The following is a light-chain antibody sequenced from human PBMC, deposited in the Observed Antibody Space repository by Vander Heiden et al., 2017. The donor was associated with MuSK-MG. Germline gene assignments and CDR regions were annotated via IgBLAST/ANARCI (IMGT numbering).Light chain of an antibody. V-gene: IGKV3-20*01. Sequence: EIVLTQSPGTLSLSPGERATLSCRASQSVTSPYLAWYQQKPGQAPRLIIYGISSRATGIPDRFSGRGSGTDFTLTISRLEPEDFAVYYCQQDGSSPWTFGLGTKVEIK. CDR1: QSVTSPY. J-gene: IGKJ1*01. CDR2: GIS. CDR3: QQDGSSPWT.